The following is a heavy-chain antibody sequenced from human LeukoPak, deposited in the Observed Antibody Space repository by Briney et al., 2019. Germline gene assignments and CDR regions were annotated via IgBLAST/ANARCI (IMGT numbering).Heavy chain of an antibody. CDR2: INHSGST. CDR1: GESSSGDY. V-gene: IGHV4-34*01. J-gene: IGHJ3*02. CDR3: ARGHAFDI. Sequence: SETLSLTCALYGESSSGDYRRWIGQPLGKGLEWIAEINHSGSTNYNPSLKSRVTISVDTSKNQFSLKLSSVTAADTAVYYCARGHAFDIWGQGTMVTVSS.